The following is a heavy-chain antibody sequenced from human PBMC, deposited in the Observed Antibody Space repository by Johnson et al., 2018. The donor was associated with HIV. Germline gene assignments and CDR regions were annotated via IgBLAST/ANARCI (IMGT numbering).Heavy chain of an antibody. Sequence: VQLVESGGGVLPSGRSLRLSCAASLFTVRSNYMSWVRQAPGKGLEWVSVIYSGGSTRYADSVKGRFTISRDNAKTTLYLQMNSLRAEDTAVYYCAREGYDSSGYSDAFDIWGQGTMVTVSS. CDR1: LFTVRSNY. CDR2: IYSGGST. CDR3: AREGYDSSGYSDAFDI. J-gene: IGHJ3*02. V-gene: IGHV3-66*02. D-gene: IGHD3-22*01.